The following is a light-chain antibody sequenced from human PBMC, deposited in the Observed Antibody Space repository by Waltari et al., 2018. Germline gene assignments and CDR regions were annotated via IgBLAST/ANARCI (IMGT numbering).Light chain of an antibody. CDR1: SSDVGGYNY. Sequence: QSALTQPRSVSGSPGQSVTISCTGTSSDVGGYNYVSWYQQHPGKAPKPMIYGVPKRPSGGPDRFSGSKSGNTASLTISGLQADDEADYYCCSYAGSYTWVFGGGTKLTVL. CDR3: CSYAGSYTWV. V-gene: IGLV2-11*01. CDR2: GVP. J-gene: IGLJ3*02.